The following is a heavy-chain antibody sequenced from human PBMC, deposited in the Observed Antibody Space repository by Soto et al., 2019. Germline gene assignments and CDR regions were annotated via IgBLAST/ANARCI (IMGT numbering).Heavy chain of an antibody. CDR3: ATTKYYYDSSGYQFDY. V-gene: IGHV1-24*01. Sequence: GASVKVSCKVSGYTLTELSMHWVRQAPGKGLEWKGGFDPEDGETIYAQKFQGRVAMTEDTSTDTAYMELSSLRSEDTALYYCATTKYYYDSSGYQFDYWGQGTLVTVSS. J-gene: IGHJ4*02. D-gene: IGHD3-22*01. CDR2: FDPEDGET. CDR1: GYTLTELS.